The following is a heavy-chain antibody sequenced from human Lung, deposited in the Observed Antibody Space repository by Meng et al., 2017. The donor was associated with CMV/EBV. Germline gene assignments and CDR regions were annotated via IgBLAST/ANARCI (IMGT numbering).Heavy chain of an antibody. V-gene: IGHV3-30*02. Sequence: GESLKISCTASGFTFRNYGVHWVRQAPGKGLEWVAFIWSNGGTTFYADSVDGRFTISRDNSKNVVYLQMDSLRPGDTAIYYCARDSISWYFDYWGPGALVTVSS. CDR1: GFTFRNYG. CDR3: ARDSISWYFDY. CDR2: IWSNGGTT. J-gene: IGHJ4*01. D-gene: IGHD6-13*01.